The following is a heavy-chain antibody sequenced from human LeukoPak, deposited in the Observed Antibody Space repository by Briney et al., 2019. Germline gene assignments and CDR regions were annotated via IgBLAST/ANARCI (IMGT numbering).Heavy chain of an antibody. CDR3: ARTHDSSGYYPNWFDP. D-gene: IGHD3-22*01. J-gene: IGHJ5*02. CDR1: GGSISSSSYY. CDR2: IYYSGST. Sequence: SETLSLTCTVSGGSISSSSYYWGWIRQPPGKGLEWIGSIYYSGSTYYNPSLKSRVTISVDTSKNQFSLKLSSVTAADTAVYYCARTHDSSGYYPNWFDPWGQGTLVTVSS. V-gene: IGHV4-39*07.